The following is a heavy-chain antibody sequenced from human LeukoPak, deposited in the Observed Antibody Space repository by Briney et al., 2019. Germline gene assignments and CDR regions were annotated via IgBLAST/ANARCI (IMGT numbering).Heavy chain of an antibody. CDR2: INTNTGNP. CDR3: ARVPYCSSTSCYAPHYMDV. D-gene: IGHD2-2*01. Sequence: ASVKVSCKASGYTFTSYAMNWVRQAPGQGLEWMGWINTNTGNPTYAQGFTGRFVFSLDTPVSTAYLQISSLKAEDTAVYYCARVPYCSSTSCYAPHYMDVWGKGTTVTVSS. CDR1: GYTFTSYA. V-gene: IGHV7-4-1*02. J-gene: IGHJ6*03.